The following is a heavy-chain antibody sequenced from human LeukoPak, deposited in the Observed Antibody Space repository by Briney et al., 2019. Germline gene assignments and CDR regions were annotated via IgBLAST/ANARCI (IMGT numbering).Heavy chain of an antibody. Sequence: GASVKVSCKASGYTFTSYGISWVRQAPGQGLEWMGGIIPIFGTANYAQKFQGRVTITADESTSTAYMELSSLRSEDTAVYYCARGRIAAAGIGWFDPCGQGTLVTVSS. CDR2: IIPIFGTA. CDR3: ARGRIAAAGIGWFDP. D-gene: IGHD6-13*01. J-gene: IGHJ5*02. CDR1: GYTFTSYG. V-gene: IGHV1-69*13.